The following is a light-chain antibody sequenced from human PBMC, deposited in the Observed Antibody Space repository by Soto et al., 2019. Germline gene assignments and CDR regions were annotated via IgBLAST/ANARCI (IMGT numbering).Light chain of an antibody. CDR2: GAS. CDR1: QSVASN. V-gene: IGKV3-15*01. CDR3: QQYLNWPPQYT. J-gene: IGKJ2*01. Sequence: EIVMTQSPASLSVSPGDGATLSCRASQSVASNVAWYQQKPGQGPRLLIHGASTRAVGVPARFSGSGSGTDFTLTINSLQSEDFAVYYCQQYLNWPPQYTFGQGTKLQIK.